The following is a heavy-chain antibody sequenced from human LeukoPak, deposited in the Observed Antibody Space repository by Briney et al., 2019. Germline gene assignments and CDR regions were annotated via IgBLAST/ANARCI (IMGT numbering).Heavy chain of an antibody. D-gene: IGHD3-16*02. CDR3: ARDPLINCVWGSYRHYGFDY. J-gene: IGHJ4*02. CDR1: GYTFTSYG. Sequence: GASVKVSCKASGYTFTSYGISWVRQAPGQGLEWMGWISAYNGNTNYAQKLQGRVTMTTDTSTSTAYMELRSLRSDDTAVYYCARDPLINCVWGSYRHYGFDYWGQGTLVTVSS. CDR2: ISAYNGNT. V-gene: IGHV1-18*01.